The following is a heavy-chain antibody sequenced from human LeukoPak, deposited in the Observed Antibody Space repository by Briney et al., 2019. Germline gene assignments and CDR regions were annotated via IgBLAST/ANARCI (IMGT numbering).Heavy chain of an antibody. Sequence: PSQTLSLTCTVSGGSISSGSYYWGWIRQPAGKGLEWIGRIYTSGSTNYNPSLKSRVTISVDTSKHQFSLKLSSVTAADTAVYYCARHVASSSWNFDYWGQGTLVTVSS. CDR3: ARHVASSSWNFDY. J-gene: IGHJ4*02. V-gene: IGHV4-61*02. CDR1: GGSISSGSYY. CDR2: IYTSGST. D-gene: IGHD6-13*01.